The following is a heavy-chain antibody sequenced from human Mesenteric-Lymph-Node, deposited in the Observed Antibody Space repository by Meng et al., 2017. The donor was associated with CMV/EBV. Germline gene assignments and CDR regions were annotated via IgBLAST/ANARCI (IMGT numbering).Heavy chain of an antibody. CDR1: GGSISSGGYY. J-gene: IGHJ4*02. Sequence: SGGSISSGGYYWSWSRQHPGKGLEWIGYIYYSGSTYYNPSLKSRVTISVDTSKNQFSLKLSSVTAADTAVYYCARALDYSNPRGFDYWGQGTLVTVSS. CDR3: ARALDYSNPRGFDY. D-gene: IGHD4-11*01. CDR2: IYYSGST. V-gene: IGHV4-31*02.